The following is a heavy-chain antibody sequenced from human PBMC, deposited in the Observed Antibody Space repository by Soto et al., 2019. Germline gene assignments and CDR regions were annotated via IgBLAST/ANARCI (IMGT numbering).Heavy chain of an antibody. J-gene: IGHJ3*02. CDR3: PRELHRRFGELLTAFDI. Sequence: AGSLRLSCPASGFSFTTYVMHWVRQAPGNGLEWVALISHDGSYKHYVDSVKGRFTISRDNSKNTLYLQMNSLRAEDAAVYYCPRELHRRFGELLTAFDIWGQGAMVNV. V-gene: IGHV3-30*03. CDR2: ISHDGSYK. D-gene: IGHD3-10*01. CDR1: GFSFTTYV.